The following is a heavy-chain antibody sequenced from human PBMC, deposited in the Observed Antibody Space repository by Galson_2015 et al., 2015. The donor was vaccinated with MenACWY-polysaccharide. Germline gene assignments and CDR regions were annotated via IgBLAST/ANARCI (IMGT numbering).Heavy chain of an antibody. CDR2: ILSDGSAK. V-gene: IGHV3-33*01. CDR1: GFTFSNFG. J-gene: IGHJ4*02. D-gene: IGHD6-19*01. CDR3: ARDQTSSHWLDS. Sequence: LRLSCAESGFTFSNFGLHWVRQAPGKGLDWVALILSDGSAKYYADSVKGRFTISRDNSKSILYLQMDNLRDEDTAVYYCARDQTSSHWLDSWGQGTLVTVSS.